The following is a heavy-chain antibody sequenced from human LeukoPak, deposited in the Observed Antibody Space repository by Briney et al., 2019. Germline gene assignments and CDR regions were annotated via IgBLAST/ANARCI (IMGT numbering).Heavy chain of an antibody. Sequence: RASETLSLTCTVSGGSISSSSYYWGWIRQPPGKGLEWIGSIYYSGSTYYNPSLKSRVTISVDTSKNQFSLKLSSVTAADTAVYYCARMDVWGQGTTVTVSS. CDR2: IYYSGST. V-gene: IGHV4-39*01. CDR3: ARMDV. J-gene: IGHJ6*02. CDR1: GGSISSSSYY.